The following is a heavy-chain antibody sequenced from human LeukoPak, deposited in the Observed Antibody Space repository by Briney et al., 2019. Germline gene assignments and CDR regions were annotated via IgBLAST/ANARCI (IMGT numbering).Heavy chain of an antibody. CDR2: IIPIFGTA. D-gene: IGHD2-2*01. Sequence: GASVKVSCKASGGTFSSYAISWVRQAPGQGLEWMGGIIPIFGTANYAQKFQGRVTITADESTSTAYMELSSLRSEDTAVYYCARNRGGKGFCSSTSCYVFNIGAKGKRATV. V-gene: IGHV1-69*13. CDR3: ARNRGGKGFCSSTSCYVFNI. CDR1: GGTFSSYA. J-gene: IGHJ3*02.